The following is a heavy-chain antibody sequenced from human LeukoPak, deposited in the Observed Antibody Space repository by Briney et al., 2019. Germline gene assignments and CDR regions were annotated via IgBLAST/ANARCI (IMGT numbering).Heavy chain of an antibody. CDR1: GGSIRSYY. D-gene: IGHD6-19*01. J-gene: IGHJ3*02. CDR2: IYYSGST. Sequence: SETLSLTCSVSGGSIRSYYWSWIRQPPGKGLEWIGYIYYSGSTNYNPSLKSRVTISVDTSKNQFSLKLSSVTAADTAVYYCARQGTSGGWTTDAFDIWGRGTMVTVSS. V-gene: IGHV4-59*08. CDR3: ARQGTSGGWTTDAFDI.